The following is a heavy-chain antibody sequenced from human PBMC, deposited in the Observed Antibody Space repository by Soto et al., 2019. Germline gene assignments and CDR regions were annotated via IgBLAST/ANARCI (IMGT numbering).Heavy chain of an antibody. D-gene: IGHD3-22*01. Sequence: GGSLRLSCTASGLTFVDYAIIFFRHSPWKGLEWVGFIRSKAYGGTTEYAASVKGRFTISRDDSKSIAYLQMNSLKTEDTAVYYCTRGGSSGYYYWDYWGQGTLVTVSS. CDR2: IRSKAYGGTT. CDR3: TRGGSSGYYYWDY. J-gene: IGHJ4*02. CDR1: GLTFVDYA. V-gene: IGHV3-49*03.